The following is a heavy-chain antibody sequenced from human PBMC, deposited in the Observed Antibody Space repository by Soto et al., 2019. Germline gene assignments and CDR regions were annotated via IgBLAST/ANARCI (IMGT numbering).Heavy chain of an antibody. Sequence: ASRKVANKATGYSFSSYGVSRVREAPGQEREWMGWISAYNGNTNYAQKVQGRVTMTKETTTSTGYMELRSMRSDDTAVYYCARGGTMTDTWGQGTLITACS. D-gene: IGHD3-22*01. CDR2: ISAYNGNT. J-gene: IGHJ5*02. CDR1: GYSFSSYG. CDR3: ARGGTMTDT. V-gene: IGHV1-18*04.